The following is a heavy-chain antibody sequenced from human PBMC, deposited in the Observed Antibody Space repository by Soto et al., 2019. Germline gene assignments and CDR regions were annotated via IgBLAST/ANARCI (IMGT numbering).Heavy chain of an antibody. V-gene: IGHV1-18*01. CDR3: ARALYSSSSLPFDY. J-gene: IGHJ4*02. D-gene: IGHD6-6*01. CDR1: GYTFTSYG. Sequence: GASVKVSCKASGYTFTSYGISWVRQAPGQGLEWMGWISAYNGNTNYAQKLQGRVTMTTDTSTSTAYMELRSLRSDDTAVYYCARALYSSSSLPFDYWGQGTLVTVSS. CDR2: ISAYNGNT.